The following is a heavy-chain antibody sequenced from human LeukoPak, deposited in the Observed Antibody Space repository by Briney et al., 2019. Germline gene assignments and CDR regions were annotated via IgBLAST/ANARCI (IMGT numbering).Heavy chain of an antibody. Sequence: GGSLRLSCAASGFTFSTYSMNWVRQAPGKGLEWVSSISGSGSFKFYTDSVKGRFTISRDNVKRSLYLQLSSLRAEDTAVYYCAKDYYGDYYQSGYGMDVWGQGTTVTVSS. CDR1: GFTFSTYS. V-gene: IGHV3-21*01. D-gene: IGHD4-17*01. CDR2: ISGSGSFK. CDR3: AKDYYGDYYQSGYGMDV. J-gene: IGHJ6*02.